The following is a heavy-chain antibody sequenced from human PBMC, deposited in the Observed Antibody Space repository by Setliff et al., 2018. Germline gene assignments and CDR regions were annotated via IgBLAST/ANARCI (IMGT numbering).Heavy chain of an antibody. J-gene: IGHJ1*01. CDR3: ARDVLQFLEWPQYFQH. Sequence: GGSLRLSCAASGFTFSSYSMTWVRQAPGKGLEWVSYISTSSSNIYYADPLQGRFTISRDNAKNSLYLQMNSLRTEDTAVYYCARDVLQFLEWPQYFQHWGQGTLVTVS. CDR1: GFTFSSYS. V-gene: IGHV3-48*01. D-gene: IGHD3-3*01. CDR2: ISTSSSNI.